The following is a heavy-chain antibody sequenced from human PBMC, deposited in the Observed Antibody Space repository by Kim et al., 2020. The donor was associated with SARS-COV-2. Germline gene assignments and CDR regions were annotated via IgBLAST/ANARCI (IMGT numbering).Heavy chain of an antibody. CDR2: MNPNSGNT. D-gene: IGHD3-22*01. CDR1: GYTFTSYD. CDR3: ARFVHYYDSSGYYRGGYFDY. Sequence: ASVKVSCKASGYTFTSYDINWVRQATGQGLEWMGWMNPNSGNTGYAQKFQGRVTMTRNTSISTAYMELSSLRSEDTAVYYCARFVHYYDSSGYYRGGYFDYWGQGTLVTVSS. J-gene: IGHJ4*02. V-gene: IGHV1-8*01.